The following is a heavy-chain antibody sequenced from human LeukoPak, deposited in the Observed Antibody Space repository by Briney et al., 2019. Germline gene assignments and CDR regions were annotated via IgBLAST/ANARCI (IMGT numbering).Heavy chain of an antibody. Sequence: PSETLSLTCTVSGVSISSYYWSWIRQPAGKGLEWIGRIYTSGSTNYNPSLKSRVTMSVDTSKKQFSLKLSSVTGADTAVYYCARGWGDSSRWLPENYFYYWGQGTLVTVSS. CDR2: IYTSGST. CDR3: ARGWGDSSRWLPENYFYY. J-gene: IGHJ4*02. D-gene: IGHD6-19*01. CDR1: GVSISSYY. V-gene: IGHV4-4*07.